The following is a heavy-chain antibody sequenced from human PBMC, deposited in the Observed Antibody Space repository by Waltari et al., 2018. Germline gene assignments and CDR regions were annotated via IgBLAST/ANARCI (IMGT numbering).Heavy chain of an antibody. CDR2: INPNSGGT. Sequence: QVQLVQSGAEVHQPGASVKVSCKASGYTFPCYSMHWGRQAPGQGLEWMGWINPNSGGTNYAQKFQGRVTRTRDTSSSTAYMELSRMRSDDTAVYYCGVAGPDYWGQGTLVTVSS. D-gene: IGHD6-19*01. CDR3: GVAGPDY. J-gene: IGHJ4*02. CDR1: GYTFPCYS. V-gene: IGHV1-2*02.